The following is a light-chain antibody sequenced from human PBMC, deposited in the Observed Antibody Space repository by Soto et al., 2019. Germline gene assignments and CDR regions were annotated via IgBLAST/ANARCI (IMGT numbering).Light chain of an antibody. V-gene: IGKV1-5*01. Sequence: DLQMTQSPSTLSASVGDRVTITCRASQSISSWLAWYQQKPGKAPKLLIYDASSLESGVPSRFSRSVSGTEFTLTISSLQPDDFATYYCQQYNSSSLTFGGGPKVEIK. J-gene: IGKJ4*01. CDR2: DAS. CDR1: QSISSW. CDR3: QQYNSSSLT.